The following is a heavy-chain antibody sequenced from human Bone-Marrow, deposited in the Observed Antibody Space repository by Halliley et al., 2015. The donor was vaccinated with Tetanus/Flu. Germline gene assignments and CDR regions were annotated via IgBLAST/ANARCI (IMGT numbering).Heavy chain of an antibody. CDR3: ARRPDVVVVPSALDY. Sequence: IGEINQRGSTNYTPSLKSRVPLSVATSKNQFSLNLNSVPAADTAVYYCARRPDVVVVPSALDYWGQGILVTVSS. D-gene: IGHD2-2*01. J-gene: IGHJ4*02. CDR2: INQRGST. V-gene: IGHV4-34*01.